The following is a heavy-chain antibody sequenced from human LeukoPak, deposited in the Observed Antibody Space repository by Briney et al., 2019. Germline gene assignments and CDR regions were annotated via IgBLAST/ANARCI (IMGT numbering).Heavy chain of an antibody. CDR3: ARGRGVVISAFDI. J-gene: IGHJ3*02. V-gene: IGHV3-30*04. CDR1: GFTFSSYA. D-gene: IGHD3-22*01. Sequence: GRSLRLSCAASGFTFSSYAMHWVRQAPGKGLEWVAVISYDGSNKYYADSVKVRFTISRDNSKNTLYLQMNSLRAEDTAVYYCARGRGVVISAFDIWGQGTMVTVSS. CDR2: ISYDGSNK.